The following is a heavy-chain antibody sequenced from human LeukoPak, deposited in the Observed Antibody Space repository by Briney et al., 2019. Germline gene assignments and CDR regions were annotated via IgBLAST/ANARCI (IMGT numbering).Heavy chain of an antibody. CDR1: GFTFSSYG. D-gene: IGHD6-19*01. CDR3: AKDRLSGWLYYFDY. V-gene: IGHV3-30*02. J-gene: IGHJ4*02. Sequence: PGGSLRLSCAASGFTFSSYGMHWVRQAPGKGLEWVAFIRYDGSNKYYADSVKGRFTISRDNSKNTLYLQMNSLRAEDTAVYYCAKDRLSGWLYYFDYWGQGTLVTVSS. CDR2: IRYDGSNK.